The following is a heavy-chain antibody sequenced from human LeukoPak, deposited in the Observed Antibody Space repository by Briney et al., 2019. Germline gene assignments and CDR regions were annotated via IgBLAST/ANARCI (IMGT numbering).Heavy chain of an antibody. D-gene: IGHD2-15*01. Sequence: GGPLSFSFAAPGFTLTSYPITGVPQAPGKGLNGFQGIIGIGGSTYYADSVKGRFPISRDYSKNTLYLQMNSLRAEDTAVYYCAKDLFPSNYCSGGTCYSLDYWGQGTLVTVSS. CDR3: AKDLFPSNYCSGGTCYSLDY. CDR1: GFTLTSYP. J-gene: IGHJ4*02. CDR2: IIGIGGST. V-gene: IGHV3-23*01.